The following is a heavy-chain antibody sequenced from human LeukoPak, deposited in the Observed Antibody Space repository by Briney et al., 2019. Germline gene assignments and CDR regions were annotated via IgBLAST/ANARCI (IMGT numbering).Heavy chain of an antibody. Sequence: SETLSLTCSVSGGSIRNSSYYWDWIRQPPGKGPEWIGSIYYSGSTYYNPSLKSRVTISVDTSKNQFSLKLSSVTAADTAVYYCARKDYGDFYFDYWGQGTLVTVSS. V-gene: IGHV4-39*01. J-gene: IGHJ4*02. D-gene: IGHD4-17*01. CDR1: GGSIRNSSYY. CDR3: ARKDYGDFYFDY. CDR2: IYYSGST.